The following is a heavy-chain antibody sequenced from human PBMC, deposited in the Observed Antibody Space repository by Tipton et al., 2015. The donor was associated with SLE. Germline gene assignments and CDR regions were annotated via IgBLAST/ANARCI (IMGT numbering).Heavy chain of an antibody. D-gene: IGHD3-9*01. CDR1: GFTFSSYA. CDR3: ATADIFGGGNPPFAY. Sequence: SLRLSCAASGFTFSSYAMHWVRQAPGKGLECVAVISYDGSNKYYADSVKGRFTISRDNSKNTLYLQMNSLRAEDTAVYYCATADIFGGGNPPFAYWGQGTLVTVSS. J-gene: IGHJ4*02. V-gene: IGHV3-30*04. CDR2: ISYDGSNK.